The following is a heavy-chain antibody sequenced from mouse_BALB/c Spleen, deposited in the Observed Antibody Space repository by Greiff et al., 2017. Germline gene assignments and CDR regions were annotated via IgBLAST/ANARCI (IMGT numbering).Heavy chain of an antibody. CDR2: ISSGGGST. D-gene: IGHD2-14*01. CDR3: ARHAYRYDDKDAMDY. Sequence: DVKLVESGGGLVKPGGSLKLSCAASGFAFSSYDMSWVRQTPEKRLEWVAYISSGGGSTYYPDTVKGRFTISRDNAKNTLYLQMSSLKSEDTAMYYCARHAYRYDDKDAMDYWGQGTSVTVSS. J-gene: IGHJ4*01. V-gene: IGHV5-12-1*01. CDR1: GFAFSSYD.